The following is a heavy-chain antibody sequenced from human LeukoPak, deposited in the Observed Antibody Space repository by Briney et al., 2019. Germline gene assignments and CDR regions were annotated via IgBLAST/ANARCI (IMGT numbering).Heavy chain of an antibody. Sequence: LPGGSLRLSCAASGFTFSSYAMSWVRQAPGKGLEWVSSISSSSSYIYYADSVKGRFTISRDNSKNTLYLQMNSLRAEDTAVYYCAKLAWFGELFAGNYFDYWGQGTLVTVSS. CDR2: ISSSSSYI. V-gene: IGHV3-23*01. CDR1: GFTFSSYA. J-gene: IGHJ4*02. CDR3: AKLAWFGELFAGNYFDY. D-gene: IGHD3-10*01.